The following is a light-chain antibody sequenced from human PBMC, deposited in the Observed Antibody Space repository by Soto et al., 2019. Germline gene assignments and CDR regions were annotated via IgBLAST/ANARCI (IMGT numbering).Light chain of an antibody. J-gene: IGKJ4*01. V-gene: IGKV3-11*01. CDR1: QSVTTS. Sequence: EIVLTQSPATLSLSPGERATLSCRASQSVTTSLVWYQQKPGHAPRLLMYDASTRATGIPARFIGSGSGTDFTLTSSGLEPEDFAVYYCQQRSNWPLTFGGGTKVEI. CDR3: QQRSNWPLT. CDR2: DAS.